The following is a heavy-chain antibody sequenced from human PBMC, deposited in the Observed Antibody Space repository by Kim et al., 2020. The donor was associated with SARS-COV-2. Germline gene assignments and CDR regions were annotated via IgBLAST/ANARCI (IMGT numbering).Heavy chain of an antibody. V-gene: IGHV3-9*01. J-gene: IGHJ6*02. Sequence: GGSLRLSCAASGFTIGDYAMHWVWHAPGTGLEWVSGSSWNSGSIGYADSVKGRLTTSRDNAKNSLCRQMNRLRAEDTALYYCAIGPGSGSYGNYYGMDVWGQGTTVTVSS. CDR2: SSWNSGSI. D-gene: IGHD1-26*01. CDR3: AIGPGSGSYGNYYGMDV. CDR1: GFTIGDYA.